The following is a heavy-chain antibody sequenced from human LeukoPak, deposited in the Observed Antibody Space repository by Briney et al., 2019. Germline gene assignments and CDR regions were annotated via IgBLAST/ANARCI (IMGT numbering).Heavy chain of an antibody. CDR3: AKLVATVQFDY. D-gene: IGHD5-12*01. CDR2: ISYDGSNK. J-gene: IGHJ4*02. V-gene: IGHV3-30*18. CDR1: GFTFNSYA. Sequence: GGSLRLSCAASGFTFNSYAMNWVRQAPGKGLEWVAVISYDGSNKYYADSVKGRFTISRDNSKNTLYLQMNSLRAEDTAVYYCAKLVATVQFDYWGQGTLVTVSS.